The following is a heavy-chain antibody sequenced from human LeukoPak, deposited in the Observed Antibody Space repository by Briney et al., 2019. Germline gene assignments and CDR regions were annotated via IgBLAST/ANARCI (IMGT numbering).Heavy chain of an antibody. J-gene: IGHJ3*02. CDR3: AKGAGWSRGDAFDI. Sequence: PGGSLRLSCAASGFTFSNYWMHWVRQAPGKGLVWVSRIKSDGYSTTYADSVKGRFTISRDNSKNTLYLQMNSLRAEDTAVYYCAKGAGWSRGDAFDIWGQGTMVTVSS. CDR1: GFTFSNYW. D-gene: IGHD1-26*01. CDR2: IKSDGYST. V-gene: IGHV3-74*01.